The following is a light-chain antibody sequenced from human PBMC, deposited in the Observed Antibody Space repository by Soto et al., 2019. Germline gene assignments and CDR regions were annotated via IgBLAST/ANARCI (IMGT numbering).Light chain of an antibody. CDR1: QGISSY. CDR3: QQVNSYPFT. V-gene: IGKV1-9*01. Sequence: IQLTQSPSSLSASVGDRVTITCWASQGISSYLAWYQQKPGKAPKLLIYAASTLQSGVPSRFSGSGSGTDFTLTISSLQPEDFATYYCQQVNSYPFTFGGGTKVEIK. J-gene: IGKJ4*01. CDR2: AAS.